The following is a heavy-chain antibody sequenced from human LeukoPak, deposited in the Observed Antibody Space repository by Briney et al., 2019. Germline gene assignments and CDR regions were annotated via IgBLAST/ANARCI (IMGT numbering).Heavy chain of an antibody. CDR1: GYNFITYD. D-gene: IGHD3-9*01. V-gene: IGHV1-24*01. CDR3: ATWWASDILTGYYGGDDAFDI. CDR2: FDPEDGET. J-gene: IGHJ3*02. Sequence: GASVKVSCKASGYNFITYDINWVRQAPGKGLEWMGGFDPEDGETIYAQKFQGRVTMTEDTSTDTAYMELSSLRSEDTAVYYCATWWASDILTGYYGGDDAFDIWGQGTMVTVSS.